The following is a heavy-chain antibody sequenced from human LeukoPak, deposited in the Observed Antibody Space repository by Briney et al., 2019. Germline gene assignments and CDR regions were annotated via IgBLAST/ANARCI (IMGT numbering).Heavy chain of an antibody. J-gene: IGHJ4*02. D-gene: IGHD5-24*01. CDR2: ISYDGNNG. V-gene: IGHV3-30*09. CDR1: GFTFSNHA. CDR3: ARAGGGGYNFFDY. Sequence: SGGSLRLSCAASGFTFSNHAMHWVRQAPGKGLEWVAVISYDGNNGFYADFVKGRFAISRDNSKNTLYLQVISLSAGDTAVYYCARAGGGGYNFFDYWGQGILVTVSS.